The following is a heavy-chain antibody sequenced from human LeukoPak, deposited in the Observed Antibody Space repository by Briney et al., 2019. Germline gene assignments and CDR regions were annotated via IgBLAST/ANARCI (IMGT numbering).Heavy chain of an antibody. CDR3: AKDLTISGSAWFDP. CDR2: ISGVGGST. D-gene: IGHD3-10*01. Sequence: RTGGSLRLSCAASRFTFDDYAMHWVRQTPGKGLEWVSLISGVGGSTYYTDSVRGRFTISRDNSQNSLYLQMNSLTTEDTAFYFCAKDLTISGSAWFDPWGQGTLVTVSS. V-gene: IGHV3-43*02. CDR1: RFTFDDYA. J-gene: IGHJ5*02.